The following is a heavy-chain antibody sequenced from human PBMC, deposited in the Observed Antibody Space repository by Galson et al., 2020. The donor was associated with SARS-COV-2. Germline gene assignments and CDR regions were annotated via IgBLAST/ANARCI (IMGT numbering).Heavy chain of an antibody. V-gene: IGHV3-9*01. CDR2: ISWNSGSI. CDR3: AKDTSLGSMIAYAFDI. Sequence: SLKISCAASGFTFDDYAMHWVRQAPGKGLEWVSGISWNSGSIGYADSVKGRFTISRDNAKNSLYLQMNSLRAEDTALYYCAKDTSLGSMIAYAFDIWGQGTMVTVSS. CDR1: GFTFDDYA. D-gene: IGHD3-22*01. J-gene: IGHJ3*02.